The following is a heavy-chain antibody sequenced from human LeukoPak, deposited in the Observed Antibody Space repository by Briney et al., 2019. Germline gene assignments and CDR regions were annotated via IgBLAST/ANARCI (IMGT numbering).Heavy chain of an antibody. D-gene: IGHD2-2*01. CDR3: ATTPCSSTSCRIRGIDY. CDR2: ISPNGVIT. J-gene: IGHJ4*02. CDR1: GFTIRSHG. Sequence: PGGTLRLSCAASGFTIRSHGMNWVRQAPGKGLEWVSGISPNGVITYYADSVKGRFTISRDNSKGTVYLQMNSLRPEDTAVYYCATTPCSSTSCRIRGIDYWGQGTLVTVSS. V-gene: IGHV3-23*01.